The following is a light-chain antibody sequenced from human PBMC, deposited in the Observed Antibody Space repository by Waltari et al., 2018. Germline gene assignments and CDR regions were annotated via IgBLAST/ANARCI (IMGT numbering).Light chain of an antibody. J-gene: IGLJ2*01. Sequence: QTVVTQEPSFSVSPGETVTLTCGLSSGSVSTNNYPSWYQQTPGQSPRTLIYTTNSRASGVPDRFSGSILGTKAALTITGAQADDESDYYCLLFVGSGTWLFGGGTRLTVL. CDR3: LLFVGSGTWL. V-gene: IGLV8-61*01. CDR1: SGSVSTNNY. CDR2: TTN.